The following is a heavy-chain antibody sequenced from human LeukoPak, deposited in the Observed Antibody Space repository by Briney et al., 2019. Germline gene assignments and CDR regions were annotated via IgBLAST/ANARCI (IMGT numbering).Heavy chain of an antibody. CDR1: GFTFSSYE. D-gene: IGHD6-25*01. Sequence: GGSLRLSCAASGFTFSSYEMNWVRQAPGKGLEWLSYISSGGSTIHYADSVKGRFTISRDNAENSLYLLMNSLRDEDTAVYYCARAAYSSGPDYWGQGTLVTVSS. CDR2: ISSGGSTI. CDR3: ARAAYSSGPDY. J-gene: IGHJ4*02. V-gene: IGHV3-48*03.